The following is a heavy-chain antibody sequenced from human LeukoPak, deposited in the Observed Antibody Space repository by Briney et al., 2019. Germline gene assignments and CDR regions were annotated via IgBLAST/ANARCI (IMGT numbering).Heavy chain of an antibody. CDR3: ARGGLSIMGY. J-gene: IGHJ4*02. CDR1: GFTFSTYA. Sequence: PGGSLRLSCAASGFTFSTYAMIWVRQAPGKGLEWVSYTSSSGSTKYYADSVKGRFTISRDNARNSLYLQMNSLRAEDTAVYFCARGGLSIMGYWGQGTLVTVSS. V-gene: IGHV3-48*01. D-gene: IGHD2/OR15-2a*01. CDR2: TSSSGSTK.